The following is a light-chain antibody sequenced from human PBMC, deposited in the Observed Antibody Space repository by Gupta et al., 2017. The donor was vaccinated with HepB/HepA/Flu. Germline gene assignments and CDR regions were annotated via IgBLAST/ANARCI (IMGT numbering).Light chain of an antibody. CDR3: SSYTSSSTVV. V-gene: IGLV2-14*03. J-gene: IGLJ2*01. CDR2: DVS. Sequence: SXXGTSSDVGGYNYVSWYQQHPGKAPKLMIYDVSNRPSGVSNRFSGSKSGNTASLTISGLQAEDEADYYCSSYTSSSTVVFGGGTKLTVL. CDR1: SSDVGGYNY.